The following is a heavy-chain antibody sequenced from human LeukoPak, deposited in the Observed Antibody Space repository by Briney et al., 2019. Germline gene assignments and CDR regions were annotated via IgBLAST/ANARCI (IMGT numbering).Heavy chain of an antibody. CDR2: ISWNSGSI. J-gene: IGHJ4*02. CDR1: GFTFDDYA. D-gene: IGHD1-26*01. CDR3: AKDRAKVSGSYSGGFDY. V-gene: IGHV3-9*01. Sequence: GGSLRLSCAASGFTFDDYAMHWVRQAPGKGLEWVSGISWNSGSIGYADSVKGRFTISRDNAKNSLYLQMNSLRAEDTALYYCAKDRAKVSGSYSGGFDYWGQGTLVTVSS.